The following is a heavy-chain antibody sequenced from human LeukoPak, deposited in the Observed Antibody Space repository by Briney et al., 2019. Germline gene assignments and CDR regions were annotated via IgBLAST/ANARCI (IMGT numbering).Heavy chain of an antibody. J-gene: IGHJ3*02. V-gene: IGHV4-61*01. Sequence: PSETLSLTCTVSGGSVSSGSYYWSWIRQPPGKGLEWIGYIYYSGSTNYNPSLKSRVTVSVDTSKNQFSLNLNSVTAADTAVYYCARRPDGFDIWGQGTMVTVSS. CDR2: IYYSGST. CDR3: ARRPDGFDI. CDR1: GGSVSSGSYY.